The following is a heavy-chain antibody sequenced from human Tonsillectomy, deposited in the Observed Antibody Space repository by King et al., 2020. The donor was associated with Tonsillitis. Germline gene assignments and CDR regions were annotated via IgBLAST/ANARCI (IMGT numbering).Heavy chain of an antibody. CDR2: IYHSGST. V-gene: IGHV4-59*08. D-gene: IGHD1-26*01. Sequence: QLQESGPGLVKPSETLSLTCTVSGGSISSYYWSWIRQPPGKGLEWIGFIYHSGSTNYNPSPKSRVTISIDTSKNQFSLRLSSVTAADTAVYYCAGAVGATRFAYWGQGALVTVSS. CDR1: GGSISSYY. J-gene: IGHJ4*02. CDR3: AGAVGATRFAY.